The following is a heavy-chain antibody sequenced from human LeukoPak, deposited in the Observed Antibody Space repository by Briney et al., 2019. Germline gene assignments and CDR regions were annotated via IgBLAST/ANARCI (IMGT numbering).Heavy chain of an antibody. CDR1: GFPFSSYA. CDR3: ARVIDYYDSSGFDY. D-gene: IGHD3-22*01. J-gene: IGHJ4*02. Sequence: GSLRLSCAASGFPFSSYAMSWVRQPPGKGLEWIGEINHSGSTNYNPSLKSRVTISVDTSKNQFSLKLSSVAAADTAVYYCARVIDYYDSSGFDYWGQGTLVTVSS. CDR2: INHSGST. V-gene: IGHV4-34*01.